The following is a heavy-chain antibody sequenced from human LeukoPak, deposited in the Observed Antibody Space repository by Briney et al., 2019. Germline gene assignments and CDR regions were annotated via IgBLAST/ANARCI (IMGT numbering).Heavy chain of an antibody. Sequence: GASVKVSCKASGYTFTSYGISWVRQAPGQGLEWMGWISAYNGNTNYAQKLQGRVTMTTDTSTSTAYMELRSLRSDDTAVYYCARDRRYYYDSSGYRVRLDYWGQGTLVTVSS. D-gene: IGHD3-22*01. J-gene: IGHJ4*02. CDR3: ARDRRYYYDSSGYRVRLDY. CDR2: ISAYNGNT. CDR1: GYTFTSYG. V-gene: IGHV1-18*01.